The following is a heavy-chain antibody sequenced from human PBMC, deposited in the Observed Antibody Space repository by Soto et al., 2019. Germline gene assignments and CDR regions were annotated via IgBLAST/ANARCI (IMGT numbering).Heavy chain of an antibody. CDR2: INHSGST. CDR1: GGSFSGYY. CDR3: ARGHTYYDFWSGYYLFDY. J-gene: IGHJ4*02. V-gene: IGHV4-34*01. Sequence: TLSLTCAVYGGSFSGYYWSWIRQPPGKGLEWIGEINHSGSTNYNPSLKSRVTISVDTSKNQFSLKLSSVTAADTAVYYCARGHTYYDFWSGYYLFDYWGQGTLVTVSS. D-gene: IGHD3-3*01.